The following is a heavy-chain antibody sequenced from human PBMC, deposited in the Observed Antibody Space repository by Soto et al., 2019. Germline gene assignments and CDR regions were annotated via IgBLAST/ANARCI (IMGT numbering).Heavy chain of an antibody. CDR1: SVSIASSNW. CDR3: ARDYDGFDY. D-gene: IGHD3-16*01. CDR2: ISHSGAV. J-gene: IGHJ4*02. Sequence: SETLSLTCDVSSVSIASSNWWTWVRQPPGKGLEWLGKISHSGAVNYNATLRSRVTISVDKPKNQLSLKLMSVTAADTAVYYCARDYDGFDYWGPGIVVTVS. V-gene: IGHV4-4*02.